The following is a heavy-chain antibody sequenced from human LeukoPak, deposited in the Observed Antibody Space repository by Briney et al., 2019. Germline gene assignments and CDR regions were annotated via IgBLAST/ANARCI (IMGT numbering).Heavy chain of an antibody. Sequence: GASVTVSCTASGGTFSSYAISWVRQAPGQGLEWMGRIIPILGIANYAQKFQGRVTITADKSTSTAYMELSSLRSEDTAVYYCARESDRSGINYYGSGSPDYWGQGTLVTVSS. V-gene: IGHV1-69*04. CDR3: ARESDRSGINYYGSGSPDY. CDR2: IIPILGIA. CDR1: GGTFSSYA. D-gene: IGHD3-10*01. J-gene: IGHJ4*02.